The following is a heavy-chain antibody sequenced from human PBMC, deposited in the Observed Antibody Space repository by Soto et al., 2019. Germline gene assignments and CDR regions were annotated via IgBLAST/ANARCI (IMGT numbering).Heavy chain of an antibody. D-gene: IGHD6-19*01. CDR3: AKGVFSGWYLDYIDY. J-gene: IGHJ4*02. Sequence: GGSLRLSCAASGFTFSSYAMHWVRQAPGKGLEWVAVISYDGSNKYYADSVKVRFTITRDNSKNTLYLQMNSLTAEDKSVYYCAKGVFSGWYLDYIDYWGQGTLVTVSS. CDR2: ISYDGSNK. V-gene: IGHV3-30*18. CDR1: GFTFSSYA.